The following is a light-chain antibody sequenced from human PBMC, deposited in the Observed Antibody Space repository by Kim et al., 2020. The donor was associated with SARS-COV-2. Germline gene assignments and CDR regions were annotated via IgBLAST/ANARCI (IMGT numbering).Light chain of an antibody. Sequence: EVVMTQSPATLSVSPGGRATLSCRASQSVGTSLAWHQQKPGQAPRLLIYDSSTRATGIPARFSGTGSGREFTLTISSLQSEDLAVYYCQQYKDWPTFGQGTKLEI. CDR1: QSVGTS. J-gene: IGKJ2*01. CDR3: QQYKDWPT. CDR2: DSS. V-gene: IGKV3-15*01.